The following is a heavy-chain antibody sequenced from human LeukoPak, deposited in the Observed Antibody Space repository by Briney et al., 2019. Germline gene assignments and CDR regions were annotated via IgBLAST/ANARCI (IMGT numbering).Heavy chain of an antibody. V-gene: IGHV3-21*01. CDR3: ARGRNYDFWSVNYYGRDV. D-gene: IGHD3-3*01. Sequence: GGSLRLSCAASGFTFSSYSMNWVRQAPGKGLEWVSSISSSSSYIYYADSVKGRFAISRDNAKNSLYLQMNSLRAEDTAVYYCARGRNYDFWSVNYYGRDVWGQGPRSPSP. CDR1: GFTFSSYS. J-gene: IGHJ6*02. CDR2: ISSSSSYI.